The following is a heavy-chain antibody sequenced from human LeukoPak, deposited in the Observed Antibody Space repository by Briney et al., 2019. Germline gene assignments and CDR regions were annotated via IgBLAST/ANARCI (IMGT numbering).Heavy chain of an antibody. CDR3: ARLGGGMDV. J-gene: IGHJ6*04. Sequence: GEPLKISCKGSGYSFSNYWIAWVRQMPGKGLEWMGIIFPSDSDTKYSPSFQGQVTISADKSISTAYLQWSSLKASDTAMYYCARLGGGMDVWGKGTTVTVSS. D-gene: IGHD3-16*01. V-gene: IGHV5-51*01. CDR1: GYSFSNYW. CDR2: IFPSDSDT.